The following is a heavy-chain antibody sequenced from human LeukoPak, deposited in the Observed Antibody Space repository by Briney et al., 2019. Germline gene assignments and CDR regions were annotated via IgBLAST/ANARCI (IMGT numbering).Heavy chain of an antibody. CDR1: GFTFSSYS. V-gene: IGHV3-21*01. Sequence: GGSLRLSCAASGFTFSSYSMNWVRQAPGKGLEWVSSISSSNSYIYNADSVKGRFTISRDNAKNSLYLQMNSLRAEDTAVYYCAREVTWSRAFDYWGQGTLVTVSS. D-gene: IGHD2-21*02. J-gene: IGHJ4*02. CDR3: AREVTWSRAFDY. CDR2: ISSSNSYI.